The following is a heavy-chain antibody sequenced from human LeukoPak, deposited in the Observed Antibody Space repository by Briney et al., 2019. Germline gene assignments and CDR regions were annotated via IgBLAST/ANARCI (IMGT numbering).Heavy chain of an antibody. CDR3: ATPPGYWESAPFDF. Sequence: PGGSLRLSCAASGFTFSFTNAWMNWVRQAPGKGLEWVGHIKSKSEGETTDFAAPVKGRFTISRDDSKNTVYLQMNSLKTEDTAVYYCATPPGYWESAPFDFWGQGTVVTVSS. V-gene: IGHV3-15*01. CDR1: GFTFSFTNAW. CDR2: IKSKSEGETT. D-gene: IGHD6-25*01. J-gene: IGHJ4*02.